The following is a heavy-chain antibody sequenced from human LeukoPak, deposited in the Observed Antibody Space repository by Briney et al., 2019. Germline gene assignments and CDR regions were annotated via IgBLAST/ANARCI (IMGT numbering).Heavy chain of an antibody. CDR1: GGSISSGGYY. D-gene: IGHD6-13*01. J-gene: IGHJ5*02. CDR3: ASGGYSSSWYGEYWFDP. Sequence: SQTLSLTCTVSGGSISSGGYYWTWIRQHPGKGLEWIGYFYYSGSTYYNPSLKSRVTISVDTSKNQFSLKLSSVTAADTAVYYCASGGYSSSWYGEYWFDPWGQGTLVTVSS. CDR2: FYYSGST. V-gene: IGHV4-31*03.